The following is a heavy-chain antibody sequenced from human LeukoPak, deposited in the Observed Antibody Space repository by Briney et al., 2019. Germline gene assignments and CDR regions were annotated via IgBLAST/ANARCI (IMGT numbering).Heavy chain of an antibody. D-gene: IGHD3-3*01. J-gene: IGHJ4*02. V-gene: IGHV3-48*01. CDR1: GFTFSSYS. CDR2: ISSSSSTI. Sequence: GGSLRLSCAASGFTFSSYSMNWVRQAPGKGLEWVSYISSSSSTIYYADSVKGRFTISRDNAKNSLYLQMNSLRAEDTAVYYCARDGNFFGVVSYDYWGQGTLVTVSS. CDR3: ARDGNFFGVVSYDY.